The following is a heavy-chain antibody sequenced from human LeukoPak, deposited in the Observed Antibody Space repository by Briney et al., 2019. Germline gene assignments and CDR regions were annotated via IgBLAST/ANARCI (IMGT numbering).Heavy chain of an antibody. CDR2: IKEDGSEK. Sequence: GGSLRLSCAASGFTFSIYNMSWVRQAPGKGLEWVANIKEDGSEKNYVDSVKGRFTISRDNAKNSLYLQMNNLRAEDTAVYYCARDDYGELDYWGQGTLVTVSS. J-gene: IGHJ4*02. D-gene: IGHD4-17*01. CDR3: ARDDYGELDY. CDR1: GFTFSIYN. V-gene: IGHV3-7*01.